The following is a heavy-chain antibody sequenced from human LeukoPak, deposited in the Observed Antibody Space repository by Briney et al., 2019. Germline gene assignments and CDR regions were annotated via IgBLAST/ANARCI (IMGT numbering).Heavy chain of an antibody. CDR2: IYYSGST. Sequence: PSETLSLTCTVSGGSISSSSYYWGWIRQPPGKGLEWIGSIYYSGSTYYNPSLKSRVTISVDTSKNQFSLKLSSVTAADTAVYYCARDQTGTTYLWFDPWGQGTLVTVSS. J-gene: IGHJ5*02. D-gene: IGHD1-1*01. CDR1: GGSISSSSYY. CDR3: ARDQTGTTYLWFDP. V-gene: IGHV4-39*07.